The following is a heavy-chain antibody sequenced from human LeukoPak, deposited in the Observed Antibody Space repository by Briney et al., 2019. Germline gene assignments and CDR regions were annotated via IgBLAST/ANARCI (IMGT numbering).Heavy chain of an antibody. CDR1: GFTFSSYS. V-gene: IGHV3-21*01. D-gene: IGHD2-2*02. Sequence: GGSLRLSCAASGFTFSSYSMNWVRQAPGKGLEWVSSISSSSSYIYYADSVKGRFTISRDNAKNSLYLQMNSLRAEDTAVYYCARDHCSSTSCYTSPLGYWGQGTLVTVSS. CDR2: ISSSSSYI. J-gene: IGHJ4*02. CDR3: ARDHCSSTSCYTSPLGY.